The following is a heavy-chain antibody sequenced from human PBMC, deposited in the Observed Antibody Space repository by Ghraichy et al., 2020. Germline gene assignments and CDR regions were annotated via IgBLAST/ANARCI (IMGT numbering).Heavy chain of an antibody. CDR2: IYTSGST. V-gene: IGHV4-61*02. CDR3: ARGDDSSGYYYPSGYYGMDV. J-gene: IGHJ6*02. D-gene: IGHD3-22*01. CDR1: GGSISSGSYY. Sequence: SETLSLTCTVSGGSISSGSYYWSWIRQPAGKGLEWIGRIYTSGSTNYNPSLKSRVTISVDTSKNQFSLKLSSVTAADTAVYYCARGDDSSGYYYPSGYYGMDVCVQGTTVTVSS.